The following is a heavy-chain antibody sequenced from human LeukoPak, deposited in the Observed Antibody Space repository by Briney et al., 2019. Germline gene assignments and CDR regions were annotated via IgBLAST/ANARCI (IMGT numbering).Heavy chain of an antibody. CDR1: GYTFTSYA. J-gene: IGHJ5*02. CDR3: ARDRYSSSWRHTYWFDP. D-gene: IGHD6-13*01. V-gene: IGHV1-3*01. Sequence: ASVTVSCKASGYTFTSYAMHWVRQAPGQRLEWMGWINAGNGNTKYSQKFQGRVTITRDTSASTAYMELSSLRSEDTAVYYCARDRYSSSWRHTYWFDPWGQGTLVTVSS. CDR2: INAGNGNT.